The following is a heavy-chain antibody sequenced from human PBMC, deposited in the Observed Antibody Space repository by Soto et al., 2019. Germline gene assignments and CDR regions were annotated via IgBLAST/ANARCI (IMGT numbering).Heavy chain of an antibody. J-gene: IGHJ6*01. CDR3: ARDKDRQQLGCNYCYIMDV. CDR2: IMPVFPTP. CDR1: GGTFRTSA. D-gene: IGHD3-3*02. Sequence: QVQLVQSGAEVKKPGSSVKVSCKTSGGTFRTSAISWVRQAPGQGLEWMGGIMPVFPTPDYAQTFQGRVTITADDSTSTAYMELSSLRSEDTAVYYCARDKDRQQLGCNYCYIMDVWGQGTTVTVSS. V-gene: IGHV1-69*12.